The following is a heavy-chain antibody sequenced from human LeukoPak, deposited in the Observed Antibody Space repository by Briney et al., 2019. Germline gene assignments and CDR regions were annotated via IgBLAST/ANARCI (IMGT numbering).Heavy chain of an antibody. Sequence: ASVKVSCKASGYTFTGYYIHWVRHAPGQGPEWMGWINPHSGATNYVQKFQGRVTMTRDTSISTAYMELSSLRSDDTAMYYCSRDLLMYYSGSGESTWGQGTQVTVSS. CDR1: GYTFTGYY. D-gene: IGHD3-10*01. J-gene: IGHJ5*02. CDR2: INPHSGAT. V-gene: IGHV1-2*02. CDR3: SRDLLMYYSGSGEST.